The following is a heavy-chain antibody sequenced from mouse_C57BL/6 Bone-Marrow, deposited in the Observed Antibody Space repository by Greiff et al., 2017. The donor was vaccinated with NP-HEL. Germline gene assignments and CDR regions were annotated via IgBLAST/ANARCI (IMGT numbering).Heavy chain of an antibody. CDR2: IHPNSGST. D-gene: IGHD1-1*01. V-gene: IGHV1-64*01. Sequence: QVQLQQPGAELVKPGASVKLSCKASGYTFTSYWMHWVKQRPGQGLEWIGMIHPNSGSTNYNEKFKSKATLTVDKSSSTAYMQLSSLTSEDSAVYYCAREENPIYYYGPWFAYWGQGTLVTVSA. CDR3: AREENPIYYYGPWFAY. J-gene: IGHJ3*01. CDR1: GYTFTSYW.